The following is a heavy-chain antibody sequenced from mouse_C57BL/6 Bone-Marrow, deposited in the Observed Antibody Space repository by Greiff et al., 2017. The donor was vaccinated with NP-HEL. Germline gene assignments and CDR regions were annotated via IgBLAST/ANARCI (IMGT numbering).Heavy chain of an antibody. CDR3: ARHEGPPYYYGSSLFAY. CDR2: FYPGSGSI. CDR1: GYTFTEYT. Sequence: QVHVKQSGAELVKPGASVKLSCKASGYTFTEYTIHWVKQRSGQGLEWIGWFYPGSGSIKYNEKFKDKATLTADKSSSTVYMELSRLTSEDSAVYFCARHEGPPYYYGSSLFAYWGQGTLVTVSA. V-gene: IGHV1-62-2*01. J-gene: IGHJ3*01. D-gene: IGHD1-1*01.